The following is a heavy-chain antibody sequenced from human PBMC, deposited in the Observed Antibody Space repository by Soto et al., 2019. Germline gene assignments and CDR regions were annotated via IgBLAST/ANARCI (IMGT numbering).Heavy chain of an antibody. CDR2: ISPSGV. V-gene: IGHV3-23*01. CDR3: ARLTTS. Sequence: GGSLRISSAASGFTFSISAMSWARQAPGKGLEWVSTISPSGVYYTDSVKGRFTIARDNSKNTLYLQMNSLRVEDTAIYYCARLTTSWGQGALVTVSS. J-gene: IGHJ5*02. CDR1: GFTFSISA.